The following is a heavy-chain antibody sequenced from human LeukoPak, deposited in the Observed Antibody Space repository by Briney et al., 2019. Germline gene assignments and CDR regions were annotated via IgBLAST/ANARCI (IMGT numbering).Heavy chain of an antibody. CDR3: ARGLGMGHDSSGSDWFDS. CDR2: INHSGNT. CDR1: GGSFSDYY. Sequence: NPSVTLSLTCAVHGGSFSDYYWSWIRQPPGKGLEWIGEINHSGNTNYNPSLKSRVTISVDTSKNQFSLKLSSVTAADTAVYYCARGLGMGHDSSGSDWFDSWGQGTLVTVSS. J-gene: IGHJ5*01. V-gene: IGHV4-34*01. D-gene: IGHD3-22*01.